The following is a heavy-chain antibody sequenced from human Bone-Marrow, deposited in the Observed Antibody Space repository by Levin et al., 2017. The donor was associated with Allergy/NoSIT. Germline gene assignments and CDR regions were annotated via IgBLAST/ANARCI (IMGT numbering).Heavy chain of an antibody. CDR1: GDSLSSGDYS. J-gene: IGHJ4*02. Sequence: MASETLSLTCSLSGDSLSSGDYSWSWIRQPPGKGLEWIGYIHHSGATYSNPSLQSRVTISVDRSSTHFSLRLNSVTAADTAIYSCARTAGYGPGTYVRGEIVFDSWGQGRLVTVS. CDR2: IHHSGAT. V-gene: IGHV4-30-2*01. CDR3: ARTAGYGPGTYVRGEIVFDS. D-gene: IGHD3-10*01.